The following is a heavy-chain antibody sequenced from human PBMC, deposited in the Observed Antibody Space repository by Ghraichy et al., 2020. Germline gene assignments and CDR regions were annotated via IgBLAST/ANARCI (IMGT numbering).Heavy chain of an antibody. CDR1: GGSISSYY. Sequence: SETLSLTCTVSGGSISSYYWSWIRQPAGKGLEWIGRIYTSGSTNYNPSLKSRVTMSVDTSKNQFSLKLSSVTAADTAVYYCARELMTTVTSSWFDPWGQGTLVTVSS. V-gene: IGHV4-4*07. J-gene: IGHJ5*02. D-gene: IGHD4-17*01. CDR3: ARELMTTVTSSWFDP. CDR2: IYTSGST.